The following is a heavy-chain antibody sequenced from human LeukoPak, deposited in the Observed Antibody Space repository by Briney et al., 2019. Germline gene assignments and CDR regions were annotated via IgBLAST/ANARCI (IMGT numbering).Heavy chain of an antibody. J-gene: IGHJ4*02. CDR2: IIPIFGTA. CDR1: GGTFSSYA. D-gene: IGHD3-22*01. V-gene: IGHV1-69*06. Sequence: GASVKVSCKASGGTFSSYAISWVRQAPGQGLEWMGGIIPIFGTANYAQKFQGRVTITADKSTSTAYMELSSLRSEDTAVYYCARVRLNYYDSSGYLDYWGQGTLVTVSS. CDR3: ARVRLNYYDSSGYLDY.